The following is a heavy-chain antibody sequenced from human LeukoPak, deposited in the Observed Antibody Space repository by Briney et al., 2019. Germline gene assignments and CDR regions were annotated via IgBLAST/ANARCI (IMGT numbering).Heavy chain of an antibody. CDR3: ARLAACNTALCGTARWQFDS. CDR1: DYSINNPYY. CDR2: IYYNRIT. J-gene: IGHJ4*02. D-gene: IGHD4-23*01. V-gene: IGHV4-38-2*02. Sequence: PSETLSLTCTVSDYSINNPYYWGWLRQPPGKGLEWIAAIYYNRITLYNPSLNSRVAISVDTAKNQFSLKMTSGTAADTAVYYCARLAACNTALCGTARWQFDSWGQGILVTVSS.